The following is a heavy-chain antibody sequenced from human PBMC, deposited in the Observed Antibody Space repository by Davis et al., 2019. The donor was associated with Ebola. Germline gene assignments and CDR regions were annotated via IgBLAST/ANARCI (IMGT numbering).Heavy chain of an antibody. Sequence: GESLKISCAASGFTFSNHAMSWVRLAPGKGLEWVSSVSGSGASTYYADSVKGRFTISRDNTKNTLYLQMNSLRAEDTAVYYCARRGQEMATIEDAFDIWGQGTMVTVSS. V-gene: IGHV3-23*01. J-gene: IGHJ3*02. CDR2: VSGSGAST. CDR3: ARRGQEMATIEDAFDI. D-gene: IGHD5-24*01. CDR1: GFTFSNHA.